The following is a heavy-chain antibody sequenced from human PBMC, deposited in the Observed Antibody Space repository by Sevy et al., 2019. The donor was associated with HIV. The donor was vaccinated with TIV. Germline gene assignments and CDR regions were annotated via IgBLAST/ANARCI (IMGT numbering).Heavy chain of an antibody. CDR1: GGSFGGYY. CDR3: ARGVVVVPAAMRRLFYYGMDV. CDR2: INHSGST. V-gene: IGHV4-34*01. Sequence: SETLSLTCAVYGGSFGGYYWSWIRQPPGKGLEWIGEINHSGSTNYNPSLKSRVTISVDTSKNQFSLKLSSVTAADTAVYYCARGVVVVPAAMRRLFYYGMDVWGQGTTVTVSS. D-gene: IGHD2-2*01. J-gene: IGHJ6*02.